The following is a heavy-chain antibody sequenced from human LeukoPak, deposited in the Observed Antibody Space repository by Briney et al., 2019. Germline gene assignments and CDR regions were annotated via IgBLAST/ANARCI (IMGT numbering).Heavy chain of an antibody. CDR2: IYHSGST. CDR3: ARLPFNSGYEYSDS. D-gene: IGHD5-12*01. J-gene: IGHJ4*02. Sequence: SETLSLTCAVSGGSLSSSIGWSWVRQPPGKGLGWIGEIYHSGSTKYNPSLKSRVTISVDKSKNQSSLKLSSVTAVDTAVYSCARLPFNSGYEYSDSWGQGTLLTDAS. CDR1: GGSLSSSIG. V-gene: IGHV4-4*02.